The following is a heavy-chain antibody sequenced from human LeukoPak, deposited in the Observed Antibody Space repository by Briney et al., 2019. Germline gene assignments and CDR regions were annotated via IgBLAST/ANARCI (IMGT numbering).Heavy chain of an antibody. J-gene: IGHJ3*02. V-gene: IGHV3-48*03. Sequence: GGSLRLSCAASGFTFSTPEMTWVRQAPGKGLAWIAYVASGSTPIYYADSVRGRFTISRDNARNSLFLQMTSLRAEDTALYYCVREDNFDALDIWGQGTMVTVSS. D-gene: IGHD1-20*01. CDR1: GFTFSTPE. CDR2: VASGSTPI. CDR3: VREDNFDALDI.